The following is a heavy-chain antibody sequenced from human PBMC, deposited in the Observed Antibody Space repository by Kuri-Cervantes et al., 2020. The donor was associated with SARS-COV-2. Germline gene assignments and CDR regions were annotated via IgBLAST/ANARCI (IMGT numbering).Heavy chain of an antibody. V-gene: IGHV1-18*04. D-gene: IGHD6-19*01. Sequence: AAVPVSCKASGYTFTSYGLSWVRQAPGQGLEWMGWINAYNGNTNYAPKPQGGVTMTTASSTSTAYMELRSLSSDDTAVYCCSRDGGWLIWYLDPWGRGTLVTVSS. J-gene: IGHJ5*02. CDR3: SRDGGWLIWYLDP. CDR2: INAYNGNT. CDR1: GYTFTSYG.